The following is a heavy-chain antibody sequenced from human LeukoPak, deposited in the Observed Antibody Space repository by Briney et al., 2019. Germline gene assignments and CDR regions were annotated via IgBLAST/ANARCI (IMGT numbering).Heavy chain of an antibody. CDR1: GGSFSGYY. CDR3: ARGFGMTTVTGFDY. J-gene: IGHJ4*02. Sequence: SETLSLTCAVYGGSFSGYYWSWIRQPPGKGLEWIGEINHSGSTNYNPSLKSRVTISVDTSKNQFSLKLSSVTAADTAVYYCARGFGMTTVTGFDYWGQGTLVTVSP. D-gene: IGHD4-17*01. CDR2: INHSGST. V-gene: IGHV4-34*01.